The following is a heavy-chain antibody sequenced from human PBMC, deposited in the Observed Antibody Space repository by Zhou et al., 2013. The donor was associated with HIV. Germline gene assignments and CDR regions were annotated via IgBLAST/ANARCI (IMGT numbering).Heavy chain of an antibody. J-gene: IGHJ6*03. CDR3: ARGPPMDTAMAYYYYYYMDV. CDR2: SSDRGST. Sequence: QVQLQESGPGLVRPGETLSLTCSVSPASISRHFWSWIRQPPGKGLEWLGYSSDRGSTHYNPSLKSRVTISIDTSKNQFSLKMTSVTAADTAVYYCARGPPMDTAMAYYYYYYMDVVGQRDHGHRLL. D-gene: IGHD5-18*01. CDR1: PASISRHF. V-gene: IGHV4-59*11.